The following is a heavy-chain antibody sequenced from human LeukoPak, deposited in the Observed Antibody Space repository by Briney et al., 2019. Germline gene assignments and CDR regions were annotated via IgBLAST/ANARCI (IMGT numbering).Heavy chain of an antibody. CDR1: GGSFSGYY. Sequence: SETLSLTCAVYGGSFSGYYWSWIRQPPGKGLEWIGEVNHSGSTNYNPSLKSRVTISVDTSKNQFSLKLSSVTAADTAVYYCASGSLEYSSSSVFWYFDLWGRGTLVTVSS. CDR3: ASGSLEYSSSSVFWYFDL. J-gene: IGHJ2*01. CDR2: VNHSGST. V-gene: IGHV4-34*01. D-gene: IGHD6-6*01.